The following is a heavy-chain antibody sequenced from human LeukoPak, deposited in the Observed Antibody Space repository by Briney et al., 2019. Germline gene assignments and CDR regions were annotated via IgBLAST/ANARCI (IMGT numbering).Heavy chain of an antibody. D-gene: IGHD3/OR15-3a*01. CDR3: ARHRLGLEAGAFDV. V-gene: IGHV4-61*02. CDR1: GGSISSGSYY. J-gene: IGHJ3*01. CDR2: IYTSGST. Sequence: SETLSLTCTVSGGSISSGSYYWSWIRQPAGKGLEWIGRIYTSGSTNYNPSLKSRVTISVDTSKNQFSLKLSSVTAADTAVYYCARHRLGLEAGAFDVWGQGTMVTVSS.